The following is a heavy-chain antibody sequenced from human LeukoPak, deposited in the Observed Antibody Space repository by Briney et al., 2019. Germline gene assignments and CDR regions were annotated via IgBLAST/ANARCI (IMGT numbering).Heavy chain of an antibody. CDR2: ISRSGGDT. D-gene: IGHD2-2*01. CDR1: GFTFSSYA. CDR3: AKCGTTCYANAFYI. J-gene: IGHJ3*02. V-gene: IGHV3-23*01. Sequence: GGSLRLSCAASGFTFSSYAMTWVRQAPGKGLEWVSAISRSGGDTEYADSVKGRFTISRDNSKNTLYMQMNSLRAEDAAVYYCAKCGTTCYANAFYIGGQGTMVTVSS.